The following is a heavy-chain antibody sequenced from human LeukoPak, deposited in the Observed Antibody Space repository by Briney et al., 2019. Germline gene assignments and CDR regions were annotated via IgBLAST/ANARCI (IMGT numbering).Heavy chain of an antibody. D-gene: IGHD5-18*01. CDR2: IYYSGST. Sequence: TETLSLTCTVSSGSISSYYWSWIRQPPGKGLEWIGYIYYSGSTNYNPSLKSRVTISVDTSKNQFSLKLSSVTAADTAVYYCASSTLGYSYGYGADLGWFDPWGQGTLVTVSS. V-gene: IGHV4-59*12. CDR3: ASSTLGYSYGYGADLGWFDP. CDR1: SGSISSYY. J-gene: IGHJ5*02.